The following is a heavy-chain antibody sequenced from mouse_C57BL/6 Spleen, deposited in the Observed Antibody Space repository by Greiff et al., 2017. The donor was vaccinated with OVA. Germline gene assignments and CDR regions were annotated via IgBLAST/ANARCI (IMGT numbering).Heavy chain of an antibody. V-gene: IGHV1-76*01. CDR2: IYPGSGNT. D-gene: IGHD2-4*01. CDR1: GYTFTDYY. J-gene: IGHJ4*01. CDR3: ARADYDGYYAMDY. Sequence: VQLQQSGAELVRPGASVKLSCKASGYTFTDYYINWVKQRPGQGLEWIARIYPGSGNTYYNEKFKGKATLTAEKSSSTAYMQLSSLTSEDSAVYFCARADYDGYYAMDYWGQGTSVTVSS.